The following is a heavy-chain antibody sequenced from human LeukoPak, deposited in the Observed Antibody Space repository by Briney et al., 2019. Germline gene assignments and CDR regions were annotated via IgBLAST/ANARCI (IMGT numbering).Heavy chain of an antibody. D-gene: IGHD3-22*01. Sequence: ASVKVSCKASGYTFTGYYMHWVRQAPGQGLEWMGWINPNSGGTNYAQKFQGRVTMTRDTSISTAYMELSRLRSDDTAVYYCARDLESDSSGYYNDAFDIWGQGTMVTVSS. J-gene: IGHJ3*02. CDR2: INPNSGGT. CDR3: ARDLESDSSGYYNDAFDI. CDR1: GYTFTGYY. V-gene: IGHV1-2*02.